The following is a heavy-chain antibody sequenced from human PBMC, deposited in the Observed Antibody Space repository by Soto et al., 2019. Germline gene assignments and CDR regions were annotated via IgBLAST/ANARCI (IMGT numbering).Heavy chain of an antibody. D-gene: IGHD2-2*01. CDR3: ASPYCSSTSCLDAFDI. CDR2: ISSSGSTI. Sequence: GGSLRLSYAASGLNFSSYEMNWVRQAPGKGLEWVSYISSSGSTIYYADSVKGRFTISRDNAKNSLYLQMNSLRAEDTAVYYCASPYCSSTSCLDAFDIWGQGTMVTVSS. J-gene: IGHJ3*02. V-gene: IGHV3-48*03. CDR1: GLNFSSYE.